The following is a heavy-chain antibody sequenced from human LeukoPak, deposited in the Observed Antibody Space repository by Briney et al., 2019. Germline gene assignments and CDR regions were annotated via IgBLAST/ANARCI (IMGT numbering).Heavy chain of an antibody. V-gene: IGHV1-46*01. Sequence: ASVKVSCKASGYTFTNYHMHWVRQAPGQGLEWMGMINPSGGSTSYARKFQGRVTMTRDTSTSSVYMELSSLRPEDTAVYYCARDTGVSSYYCDYWGQGTLVTVFS. CDR2: INPSGGST. CDR1: GYTFTNYH. CDR3: ARDTGVSSYYCDY. J-gene: IGHJ4*02. D-gene: IGHD3-10*01.